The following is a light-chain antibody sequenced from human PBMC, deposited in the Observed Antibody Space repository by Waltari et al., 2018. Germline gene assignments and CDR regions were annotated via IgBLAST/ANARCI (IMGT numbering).Light chain of an antibody. V-gene: IGLV2-14*01. J-gene: IGLJ1*01. CDR1: SSDVGAYDY. CDR3: SSCTTRSTQV. CDR2: EVS. Sequence: QSALTQPASVSGSPGHSITISCTGTSSDVGAYDYVSWYQQYPGKAPKLMIFEVSNRPSGASMRVSGSMSGNAASLTISGLLPEDEADYYCSSCTTRSTQVFGTGTKVTVL.